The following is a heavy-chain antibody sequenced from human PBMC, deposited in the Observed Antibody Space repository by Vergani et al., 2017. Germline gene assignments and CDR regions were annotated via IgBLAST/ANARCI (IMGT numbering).Heavy chain of an antibody. J-gene: IGHJ3*02. CDR1: GASIRSSNYY. CDR3: ARTLSIYYDSSGYVPDAVDI. V-gene: IGHV4-39*07. Sequence: QLQLQESGPGLVKPSATLSLTCSVSGASIRSSNYYLGWIRQPPGKGLEWIASIYYSGSTYYNPSLKSRVTISVDTSKNQFSLKLSSVTAADTAVYYCARTLSIYYDSSGYVPDAVDIWGQGTMVTVSS. CDR2: IYYSGST. D-gene: IGHD3-22*01.